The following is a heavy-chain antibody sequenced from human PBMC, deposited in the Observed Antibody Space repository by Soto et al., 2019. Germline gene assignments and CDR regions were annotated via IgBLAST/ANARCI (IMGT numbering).Heavy chain of an antibody. V-gene: IGHV3-48*01. J-gene: IGHJ4*02. CDR2: ISSSSSTI. D-gene: IGHD3-22*01. Sequence: GGSLRLSCAVSGFPLEKYGMNWVRQAPGKVLEWVSYISSSSSTIYYADSVKGRFTISRDNSKNTLYLQMNSLRAEDTAVYYCAKDRNYYDSSGYDYWGQGTLVTVSS. CDR3: AKDRNYYDSSGYDY. CDR1: GFPLEKYG.